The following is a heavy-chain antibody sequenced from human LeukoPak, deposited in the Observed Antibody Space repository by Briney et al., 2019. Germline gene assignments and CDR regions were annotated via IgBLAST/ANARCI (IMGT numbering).Heavy chain of an antibody. CDR1: GFTFSSYW. CDR3: AKYRLIWLPAPVFDY. J-gene: IGHJ4*02. Sequence: GGSLRLSCAASGFTFSSYWMSWVRQAPGKGLEWVANIKEDGSEKYYMDSVKGRFTISRDHAKTSLFLQMNSLRVDDTAVYYCAKYRLIWLPAPVFDYWGQGTLVTVSS. V-gene: IGHV3-7*01. D-gene: IGHD5-12*01. CDR2: IKEDGSEK.